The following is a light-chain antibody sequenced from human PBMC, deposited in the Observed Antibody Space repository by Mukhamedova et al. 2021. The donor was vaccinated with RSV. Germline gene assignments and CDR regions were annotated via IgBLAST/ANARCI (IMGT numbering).Light chain of an antibody. CDR1: QSMSSW. J-gene: IGKJ1*01. Sequence: MGTITCRASQSMSSWLAWYQQKPGKAPKIVIYKASSLASGLPSRYSGSGSGTEFTLTISSLQPDDFATYYCQQYNSYPWTFGQGTKV. CDR3: QQYNSYPWT. V-gene: IGKV1-5*03. CDR2: KAS.